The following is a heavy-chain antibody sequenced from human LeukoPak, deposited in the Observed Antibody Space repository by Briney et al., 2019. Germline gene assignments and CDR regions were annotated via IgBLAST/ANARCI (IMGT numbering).Heavy chain of an antibody. V-gene: IGHV4-61*01. J-gene: IGHJ3*02. CDR1: GGSIIIDNYY. Sequence: SETLSLTCIVSGGSIIIDNYYWTWIRQPPGKTLEWIGYSYYSGSTKYNPSLKSRVTISVDTSNNQFSLNLRSVTAADTAVYYCATTTSGGDAFDIWGQGTMVTVSS. D-gene: IGHD1-26*01. CDR3: ATTTSGGDAFDI. CDR2: SYYSGST.